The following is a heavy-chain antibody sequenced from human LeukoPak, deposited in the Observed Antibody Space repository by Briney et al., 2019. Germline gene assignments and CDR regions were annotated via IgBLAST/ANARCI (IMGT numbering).Heavy chain of an antibody. Sequence: GGSLRLTCAASEFTFSSYAMSWVRQAPGKGLEWVSASSVSGGSTYYADSVKGRFTVSRDNSKNTMYLQMNSLRAEDTAVYYCAKDRRACSSSSCYYRFDYWGQGTLVTVSS. D-gene: IGHD2-2*01. CDR1: EFTFSSYA. J-gene: IGHJ4*02. CDR2: SSVSGGST. V-gene: IGHV3-23*01. CDR3: AKDRRACSSSSCYYRFDY.